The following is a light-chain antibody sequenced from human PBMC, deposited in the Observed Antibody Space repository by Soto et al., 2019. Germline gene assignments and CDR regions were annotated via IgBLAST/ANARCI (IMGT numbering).Light chain of an antibody. J-gene: IGKJ4*01. CDR2: GAS. CDR3: QESYTTAELT. Sequence: DIQMTQSLSTLSASVGYRVTISCRASQTITSWLAWYQQKPGKAPNLLIYGASTLYTGVPSRFSGGGSGTDFTLTIRGLQPEDFATYYCQESYTTAELTFGGGTTGDTK. CDR1: QTITSW. V-gene: IGKV1-39*01.